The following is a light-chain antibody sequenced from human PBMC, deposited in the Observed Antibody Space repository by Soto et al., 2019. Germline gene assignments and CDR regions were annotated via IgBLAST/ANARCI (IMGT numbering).Light chain of an antibody. CDR2: KAS. V-gene: IGKV1-5*03. J-gene: IGKJ4*01. CDR1: KSISSW. Sequence: DIQMTQSPSTLSASVGDRVTMTCRASKSISSWLAWYQQKPGKAPKLLIYKASSLESGVPSRFSGSGSGTEFTLTISSLQPDDFAPYYCQQYNSYPLTFAGGTKVEIK. CDR3: QQYNSYPLT.